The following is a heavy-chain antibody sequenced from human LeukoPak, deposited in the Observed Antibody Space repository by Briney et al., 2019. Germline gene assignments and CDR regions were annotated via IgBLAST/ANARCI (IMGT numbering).Heavy chain of an antibody. D-gene: IGHD1-26*01. CDR2: ISSSGSNV. J-gene: IGHJ3*02. CDR1: GFTFSGYY. CDR3: ARDRRWELSNAFDI. V-gene: IGHV3-11*04. Sequence: GGSLRLSCAASGFTFSGYYMTWIRQAPGKGLEWVSYISSSGSNVYYVDSVQGRFTISRDNAKNSLYLQMNSLRAEDTAVYYCARDRRWELSNAFDILGQGAMVTVSS.